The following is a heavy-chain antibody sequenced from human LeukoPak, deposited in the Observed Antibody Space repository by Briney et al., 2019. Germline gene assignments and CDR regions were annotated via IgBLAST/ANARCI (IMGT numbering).Heavy chain of an antibody. CDR3: ARVVGGNLPPGWFDP. Sequence: GGSLRLSCAASGFTFSSYEMNWVRQAPGKGLEWVSYISSSGSTIYYADSVKGRFTISRDNSKNTVYLQMNSLRAEDTAVYYCARVVGGNLPPGWFDPWGQGTLVTVSS. J-gene: IGHJ5*02. V-gene: IGHV3-48*03. D-gene: IGHD4-23*01. CDR1: GFTFSSYE. CDR2: ISSSGSTI.